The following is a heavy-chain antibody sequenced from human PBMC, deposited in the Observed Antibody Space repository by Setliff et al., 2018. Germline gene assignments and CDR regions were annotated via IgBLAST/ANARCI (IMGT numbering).Heavy chain of an antibody. Sequence: ASVKVSCKASGYTFTSYAMNWVRQAPGQGLEWMGRISAYNGNTNYAQKLQGRVTMTTDTSTSTAYMELRSLRSDDTAVYYCASLRLRYDAFDIWGQGTMVTVSS. D-gene: IGHD4-17*01. V-gene: IGHV1-18*01. CDR2: ISAYNGNT. J-gene: IGHJ3*02. CDR1: GYTFTSYA. CDR3: ASLRLRYDAFDI.